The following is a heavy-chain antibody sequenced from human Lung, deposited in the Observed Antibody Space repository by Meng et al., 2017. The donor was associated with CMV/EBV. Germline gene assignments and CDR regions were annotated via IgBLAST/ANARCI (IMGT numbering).Heavy chain of an antibody. J-gene: IGHJ4*02. V-gene: IGHV3-74*01. CDR3: AREYRLKYDSSGFDF. CDR2: ITSDGSST. CDR1: GFTFNTYW. Sequence: SCAASGFTFNTYWMHWVRQAPGKGLVWVSRITSDGSSTTYADSVKGRFTISRDNAKNTLYLQMNSLGAEDTAVYYCAREYRLKYDSSGFDFWGQGTXVTGSS. D-gene: IGHD3-22*01.